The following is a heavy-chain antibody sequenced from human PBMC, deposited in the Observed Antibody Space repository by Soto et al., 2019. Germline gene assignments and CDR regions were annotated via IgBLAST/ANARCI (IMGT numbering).Heavy chain of an antibody. Sequence: EVQILESGGSLVQPGGSLRLSCAASAFTFSNYAMAWVRQAPGKGLEWVSSIAGSGGDISYADSVKGRFTISRDNSKNTLYLQMDSLRAEDTAIYYCAKKYRGTYPFDYWGQATLVTVSS. CDR3: AKKYRGTYPFDY. D-gene: IGHD1-26*01. CDR2: IAGSGGDI. J-gene: IGHJ4*02. V-gene: IGHV3-23*01. CDR1: AFTFSNYA.